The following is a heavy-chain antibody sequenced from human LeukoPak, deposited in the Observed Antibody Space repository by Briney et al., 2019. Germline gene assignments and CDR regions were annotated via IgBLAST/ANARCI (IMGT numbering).Heavy chain of an antibody. D-gene: IGHD3-10*02. CDR1: GFTFSSYW. CDR2: IYWYGSNT. J-gene: IGHJ4*02. Sequence: GGSLTLSCAASGFTFSSYWMQWLPDAPGEGLVCLSRIYWYGSNTSYADSVKGRFTISRDNAKNTLYLQMNSLRAEDTAVYYCARWPLGVDVFGESRNYFDYWGQGTLVTVSS. CDR3: ARWPLGVDVFGESRNYFDY. V-gene: IGHV3-74*01.